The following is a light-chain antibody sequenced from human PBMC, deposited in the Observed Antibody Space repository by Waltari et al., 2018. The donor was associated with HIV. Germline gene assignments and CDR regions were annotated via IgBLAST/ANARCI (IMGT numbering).Light chain of an antibody. J-gene: IGLJ2*01. CDR1: SLRSYY. Sequence: SSDLTQDPAVSVALGQTVRITCQGDSLRSYYASWYQQKPEQAPVLVIYGDNKRPSGIPDRFSGSNSGNTASLTITGAQAEDEADYYCNSRDSSANHLLFGGGTNLTVL. V-gene: IGLV3-19*01. CDR3: NSRDSSANHLL. CDR2: GDN.